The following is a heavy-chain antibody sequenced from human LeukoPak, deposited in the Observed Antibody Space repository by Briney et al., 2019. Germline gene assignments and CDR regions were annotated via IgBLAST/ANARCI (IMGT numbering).Heavy chain of an antibody. CDR1: GFTFSSYG. CDR3: AKDWRCASPSCYGPSDPLYYNWSDP. V-gene: IGHV3-30*18. D-gene: IGHD2-2*01. CDR2: ISYDGSNK. J-gene: IGHJ5*02. Sequence: GGSLRLSCAASGFTFSSYGMHWVRQAPGKGLEWVAVISYDGSNKYYADSVKGRFTISRDNSKNTLYLQMNSLRAEDTAVYYCAKDWRCASPSCYGPSDPLYYNWSDPWGQGTLVTVSS.